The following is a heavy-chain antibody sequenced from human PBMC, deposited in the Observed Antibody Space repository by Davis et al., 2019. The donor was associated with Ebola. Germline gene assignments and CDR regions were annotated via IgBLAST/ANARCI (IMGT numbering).Heavy chain of an antibody. J-gene: IGHJ6*03. CDR1: GFTFSSYW. V-gene: IGHV3-7*03. CDR2: IKQDGSEK. D-gene: IGHD2-2*01. CDR3: ARVESSTSRYYYYYYMDV. Sequence: PGGSLRLSCAASGFTFSSYWMSWVRQAPGKGLEWVANIKQDGSEKYYVDSVKGRFTISRDNAKNSLYLQMNSLRAEDTAVYYCARVESSTSRYYYYYYMDVWGKGTTVTVSS.